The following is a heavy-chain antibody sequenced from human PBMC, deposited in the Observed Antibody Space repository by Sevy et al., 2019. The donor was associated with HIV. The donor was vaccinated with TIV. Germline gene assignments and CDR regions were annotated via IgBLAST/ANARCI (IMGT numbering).Heavy chain of an antibody. D-gene: IGHD6-19*01. V-gene: IGHV3-23*01. J-gene: IGHJ4*01. CDR1: GFTFSNYA. CDR2: LSGIDGRT. CDR3: AKTPHWHGTGSGYFDD. Sequence: GGSLRLSCAASGFTFSNYAMSWVRQAPVKGLEWVSTLSGIDGRTYYPDSVKGRFTMSRDTSKNTLYLEMNSLRAEDTAIYYCAKTPHWHGTGSGYFDDWGHGSLVTVSS.